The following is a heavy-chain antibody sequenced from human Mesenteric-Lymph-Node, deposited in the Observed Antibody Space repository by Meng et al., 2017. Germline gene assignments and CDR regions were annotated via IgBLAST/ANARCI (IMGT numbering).Heavy chain of an antibody. Sequence: QQTDPGLLKLPGTVSLTCAVSVGSISSGTCGSWVRQPPGKGLEWIGEIYHSGSTNYNPSLKSRVTISVDKSKNQFSLNLSSVTAADTAVYYCARVGQWLPIDYWGQGTLVTVSS. CDR1: VGSISSGTC. V-gene: IGHV4-4*03. CDR3: ARVGQWLPIDY. J-gene: IGHJ4*02. D-gene: IGHD6-19*01. CDR2: IYHSGST.